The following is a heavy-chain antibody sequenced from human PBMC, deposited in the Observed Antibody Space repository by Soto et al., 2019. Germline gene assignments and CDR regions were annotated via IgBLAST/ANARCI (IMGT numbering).Heavy chain of an antibody. V-gene: IGHV1-69*13. D-gene: IGHD1-20*01. CDR2: IIPIFGTA. CDR1: GGTFSSYA. CDR3: ARVITGSTAYFDY. Sequence: SVKVSCKASGGTFSSYAISWVRQAPGQGLEWMGGIIPIFGTANYAQKFQGRVTITADESTSTAYMEPSSLRSEDTAVYYCARVITGSTAYFDYWGQGTLVTVSS. J-gene: IGHJ4*02.